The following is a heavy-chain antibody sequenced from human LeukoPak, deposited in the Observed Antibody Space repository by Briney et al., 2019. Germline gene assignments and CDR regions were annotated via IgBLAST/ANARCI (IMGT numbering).Heavy chain of an antibody. V-gene: IGHV1-46*01. CDR3: ATDLERNYYHYYGMDV. D-gene: IGHD1-1*01. J-gene: IGHJ6*02. Sequence: GASVKVSCKASGHTFTSYYMHWVRQAPGQGLEWMGIINPSGGSTIYAQKFQGRVTMTEDTSTDTAYMELSSLRSEDTAVYYCATDLERNYYHYYGMDVWGQGTTVTVSS. CDR2: INPSGGST. CDR1: GHTFTSYY.